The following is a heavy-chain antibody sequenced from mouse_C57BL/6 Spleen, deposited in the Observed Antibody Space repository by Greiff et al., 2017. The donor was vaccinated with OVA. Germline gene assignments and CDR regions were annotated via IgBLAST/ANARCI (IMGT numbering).Heavy chain of an antibody. Sequence: QVQLQQSGPELVKPGASVKISCKASGYAFSSSWMNWVKQRPGKGLEWIGRIYPGDGDTNYNGKFKGKATLTADKSSSTAYMQLSSLTSEDSAVYFWARDYKDAMDYWGQGTSVTVSS. CDR1: GYAFSSSW. V-gene: IGHV1-82*01. CDR2: IYPGDGDT. CDR3: ARDYKDAMDY. D-gene: IGHD2-12*01. J-gene: IGHJ4*01.